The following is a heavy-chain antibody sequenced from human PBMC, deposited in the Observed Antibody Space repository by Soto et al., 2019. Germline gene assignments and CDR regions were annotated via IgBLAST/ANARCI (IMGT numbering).Heavy chain of an antibody. CDR1: XXSXXXXXXX. J-gene: IGHJ5*02. CDR2: IYYSGST. Sequence: QLQLQESGPGLVKPSETLSLTCSVSXXSXXXXXXXXXWIXXPPXKGLEGIGSIYYSGSTYYNPSLKXXXXXXXXXXXXXXXXXXXXXXXXXXXXXXXXXXXXXXXFDPWGQGTLVTVSS. CDR3: XXXXXXXXFDP. V-gene: IGHV4-39*01.